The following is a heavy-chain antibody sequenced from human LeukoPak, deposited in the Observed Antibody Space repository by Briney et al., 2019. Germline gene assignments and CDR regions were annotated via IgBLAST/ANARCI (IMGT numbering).Heavy chain of an antibody. Sequence: GGSLRLSCAASGFTVSSNYMSWVRQAPGKGLEWVSVIYSGGSTYYADSVKGRFTISRDNSKNTLYLQMNSLRAEDTAVYYCARVGGRAAAGTNWEAYWGQGTLVTVSS. V-gene: IGHV3-66*01. D-gene: IGHD6-13*01. CDR2: IYSGGST. CDR3: ARVGGRAAAGTNWEAY. CDR1: GFTVSSNY. J-gene: IGHJ4*02.